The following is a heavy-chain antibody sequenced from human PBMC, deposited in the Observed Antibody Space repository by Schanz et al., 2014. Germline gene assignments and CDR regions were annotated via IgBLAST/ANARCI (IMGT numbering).Heavy chain of an antibody. CDR1: GFMFSSYG. CDR3: ARGGFGEVSYFDY. Sequence: MQLLESGGGLIQPGGSLRLSCAASGFMFSSYGMHWVRQAPGKGLEWVGVISYDGSKKSYADSVKGRFTISRDNSKNTLYLQMNSLRPEDTAVYYCARGGFGEVSYFDYWGQGTLVNVSS. J-gene: IGHJ4*02. CDR2: ISYDGSKK. V-gene: IGHV3-30*03. D-gene: IGHD3-10*01.